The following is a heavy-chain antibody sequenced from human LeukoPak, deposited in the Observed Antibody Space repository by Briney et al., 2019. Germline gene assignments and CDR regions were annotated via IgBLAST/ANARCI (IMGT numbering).Heavy chain of an antibody. V-gene: IGHV4-59*01. Sequence: SETLSLTCAVYGGSFSGYYWSWIRQPPGKGLEWIGYIYYSGSTNYNPSLKSRVTISVDTSKNQFSLKLSSVTAADTAVYYCARDTYYYGSGSRLLDYWGQGTLVTVSS. J-gene: IGHJ4*02. CDR3: ARDTYYYGSGSRLLDY. CDR1: GGSFSGYY. D-gene: IGHD3-10*01. CDR2: IYYSGST.